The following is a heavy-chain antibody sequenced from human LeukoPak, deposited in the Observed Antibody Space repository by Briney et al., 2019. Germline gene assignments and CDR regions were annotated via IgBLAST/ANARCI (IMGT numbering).Heavy chain of an antibody. CDR3: AKGAGYSSSWYHAAAMDV. D-gene: IGHD6-13*01. CDR1: GFTFSSYA. V-gene: IGHV3-30-3*01. CDR2: ISYDGSNK. J-gene: IGHJ6*02. Sequence: GGSLRLSCAASGFTFSSYAMHWVRQAPGKGLEWVAVISYDGSNKYYADSVKGRFTISRDNSKNTLYLQMNSLRAEDTAVYYCAKGAGYSSSWYHAAAMDVWGQGTTVTISS.